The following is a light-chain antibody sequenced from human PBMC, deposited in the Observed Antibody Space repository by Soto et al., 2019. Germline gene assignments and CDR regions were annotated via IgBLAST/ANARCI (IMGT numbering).Light chain of an antibody. CDR1: GSDVGDSSH. Sequence: QSVLTQPRSVSGSPGQSVTISCTATGSDVGDSSHVSWYQLHPGKAPKLMIYEVNNRPSGVSNRFSGSKSGNTASLTISGLQAEDEAEYYCSSYTNINTRACVFGTGTKLTVL. J-gene: IGLJ1*01. V-gene: IGLV2-14*01. CDR2: EVN. CDR3: SSYTNINTRACV.